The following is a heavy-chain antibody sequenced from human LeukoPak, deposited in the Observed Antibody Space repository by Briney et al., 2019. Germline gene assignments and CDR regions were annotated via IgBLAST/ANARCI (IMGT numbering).Heavy chain of an antibody. D-gene: IGHD3-10*01. Sequence: SETLSLTCAVYGGSFSGYYWSWIRQPPGKGLEWIGEINHSGSTNYNPSLKSRVTISVDTSKNQFSLKLSSVTAADTAVYYCASGALWFGELLSWFDPWGQGTLVTVS. CDR1: GGSFSGYY. CDR2: INHSGST. V-gene: IGHV4-34*01. CDR3: ASGALWFGELLSWFDP. J-gene: IGHJ5*02.